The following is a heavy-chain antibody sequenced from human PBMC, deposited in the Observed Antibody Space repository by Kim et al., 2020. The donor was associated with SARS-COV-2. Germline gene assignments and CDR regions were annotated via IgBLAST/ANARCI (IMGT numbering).Heavy chain of an antibody. D-gene: IGHD3-10*01. J-gene: IGHJ4*02. Sequence: YADSVKGRFTISRDNSKNTLYLQMNSLRAEDTAVYYCAKGGTMVRGVIDYWGQGTLVTVSS. CDR3: AKGGTMVRGVIDY. V-gene: IGHV3-23*01.